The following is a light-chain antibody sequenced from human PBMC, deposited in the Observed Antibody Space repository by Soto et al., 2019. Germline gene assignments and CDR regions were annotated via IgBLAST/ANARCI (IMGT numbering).Light chain of an antibody. CDR3: TSYTTSSTLDV. Sequence: QSVLTQPRSVSGSPGQSVTISCTGTSSDVGAYNYVSWYQQHPGKAPKLMTYDVSKRPSGVPDRFSGSKSGNTASLTISGLQAEDEADYYCTSYTTSSTLDVFGTGTKVTLL. V-gene: IGLV2-11*01. CDR1: SSDVGAYNY. J-gene: IGLJ1*01. CDR2: DVS.